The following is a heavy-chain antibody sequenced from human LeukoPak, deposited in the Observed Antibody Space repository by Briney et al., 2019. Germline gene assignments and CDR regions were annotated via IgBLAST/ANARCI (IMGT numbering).Heavy chain of an antibody. Sequence: GASVKVSCKASGYTFTNYGISWVRQAPGQGLEWMGWISAYNGNTKYTQTLQGRVTMTTDTSTSTAYMELRSLRSDDTAVYYCARDFAAAGTWGHWGQGTLVIVSP. D-gene: IGHD6-13*01. J-gene: IGHJ4*02. CDR1: GYTFTNYG. CDR2: ISAYNGNT. CDR3: ARDFAAAGTWGH. V-gene: IGHV1-18*01.